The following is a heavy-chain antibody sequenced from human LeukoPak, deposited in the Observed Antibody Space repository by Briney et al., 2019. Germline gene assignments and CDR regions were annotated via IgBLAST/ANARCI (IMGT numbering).Heavy chain of an antibody. Sequence: PGGSLRLSCAASGFTFSRYGMHWVRQAPGKGLEWVAVISYDGSNKYYADSVKGRFTISRDNAQNSLYLQMNSLRAEDTAVYYCARGDSNGWALGGQGTLVTVSS. V-gene: IGHV3-30*03. CDR2: ISYDGSNK. CDR3: ARGDSNGWAL. CDR1: GFTFSRYG. D-gene: IGHD6-19*01. J-gene: IGHJ4*02.